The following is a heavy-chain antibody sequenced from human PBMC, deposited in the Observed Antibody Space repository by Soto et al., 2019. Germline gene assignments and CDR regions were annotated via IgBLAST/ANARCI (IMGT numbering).Heavy chain of an antibody. Sequence: GSSLRLSCSSSAFTFSSFAIHRLRQAPGKGLEYVSSISTNGGSTHYADSVKGRFTISRDNSKNTQYLQMSSLRADDTAVYYCVKGEYYYDSSGYYPFDYWGQGT. CDR2: ISTNGGST. D-gene: IGHD3-22*01. V-gene: IGHV3-64D*06. J-gene: IGHJ4*02. CDR3: VKGEYYYDSSGYYPFDY. CDR1: AFTFSSFA.